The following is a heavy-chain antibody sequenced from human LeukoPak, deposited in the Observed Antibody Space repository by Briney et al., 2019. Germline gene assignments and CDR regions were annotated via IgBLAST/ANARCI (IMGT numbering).Heavy chain of an antibody. Sequence: GASVKVSCKASGYTFTSYGIRWVRQAPGQGLEWMGWISAYNGNTNYAQKLQGRVTMTTDTSTSTAYMELRSLRSDDTAVYYCARRGYDILTGYSTSYAFDIWGQGTMVTVSS. CDR2: ISAYNGNT. CDR1: GYTFTSYG. V-gene: IGHV1-18*01. CDR3: ARRGYDILTGYSTSYAFDI. D-gene: IGHD3-9*01. J-gene: IGHJ3*02.